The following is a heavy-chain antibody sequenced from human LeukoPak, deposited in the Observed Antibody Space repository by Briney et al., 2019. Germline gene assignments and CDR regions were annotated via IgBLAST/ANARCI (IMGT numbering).Heavy chain of an antibody. V-gene: IGHV1-46*01. J-gene: IGHJ4*02. CDR2: INPSGGST. CDR3: ARADIVLMVYAASFDY. Sequence: ASVKVSCKASGYTFTSYYMHWVRQAPGQGLEWMGIINPSGGSTSYAQKFQGRDTMTRDTSTSTVYMELSSLRSEDTTVYYCARADIVLMVYAASFDYWGQGTLVTVSS. CDR1: GYTFTSYY. D-gene: IGHD2-8*01.